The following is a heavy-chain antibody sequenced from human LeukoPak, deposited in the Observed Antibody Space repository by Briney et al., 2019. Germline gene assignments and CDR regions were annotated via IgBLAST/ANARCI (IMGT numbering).Heavy chain of an antibody. CDR1: GFTFSSYA. J-gene: IGHJ3*02. CDR2: IKQDGSEK. CDR3: ARESSFAFDI. V-gene: IGHV3-7*01. Sequence: PGGSLRLSCAASGFTFSSYAMSWVRQPPGKGLEWVANIKQDGSEKYYVDSVKGRFTISRDNAKNSLYLQMNSLRAEDTAVYYCARESSFAFDIWGQGTMVTVSS.